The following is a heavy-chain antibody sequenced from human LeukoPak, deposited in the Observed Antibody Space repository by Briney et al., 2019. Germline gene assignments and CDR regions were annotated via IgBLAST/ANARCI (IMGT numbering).Heavy chain of an antibody. Sequence: SETLSLTCTVSGGSISSSSYYWGSIRQPPGKGLEWIGSIYYSGSTYYNPSLKSRVTISVDTSKNQFSLKLSSVTAADTAVYYCARVFWAYGSGRVAFDIWGQGTMVTVSS. D-gene: IGHD3-10*01. CDR2: IYYSGST. V-gene: IGHV4-39*01. CDR1: GGSISSSSYY. CDR3: ARVFWAYGSGRVAFDI. J-gene: IGHJ3*02.